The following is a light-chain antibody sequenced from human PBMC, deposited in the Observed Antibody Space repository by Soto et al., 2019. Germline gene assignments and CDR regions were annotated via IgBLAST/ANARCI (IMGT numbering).Light chain of an antibody. Sequence: EIVMTQSPATLSVSPGERATLSCRASQSISSNLAWYQQKPGQAPRLLIYGVSTRATGLPARFSGSGSGTEFTLTISSLQSEDFAVYYCQHYNNWPRSITFGQGTRLEIK. CDR3: QHYNNWPRSIT. CDR2: GVS. J-gene: IGKJ5*01. CDR1: QSISSN. V-gene: IGKV3-15*01.